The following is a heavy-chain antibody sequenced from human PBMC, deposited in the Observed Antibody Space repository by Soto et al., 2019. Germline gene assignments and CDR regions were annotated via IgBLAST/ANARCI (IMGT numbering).Heavy chain of an antibody. CDR1: DDSISSFY. Sequence: QVQLQESGPGLVKPSETLSLTCTVSDDSISSFYWNWIRQPPGKGLEWIGYISYSGGTNYNPSLKSRVTISLDTSKNQFSLKLSSVTAADTAVYYCARGMDTTIGYYYYYYMAVWGTGTTVTVSS. CDR2: ISYSGGT. J-gene: IGHJ6*03. CDR3: ARGMDTTIGYYYYYYMAV. D-gene: IGHD5-18*01. V-gene: IGHV4-59*01.